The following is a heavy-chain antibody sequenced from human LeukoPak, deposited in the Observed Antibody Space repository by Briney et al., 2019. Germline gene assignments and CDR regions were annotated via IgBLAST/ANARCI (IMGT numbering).Heavy chain of an antibody. D-gene: IGHD3-22*01. Sequence: GGSLRLSCAASGFTFSSYWMSWVRQAPGKGLEWVANIKQDGSEKDYVGSVKGRFTISRDFSKNTVFLHMNSLRAEDTAMYYCARGDDSGYYDYFDYWGQGALVTVSS. J-gene: IGHJ4*02. CDR3: ARGDDSGYYDYFDY. V-gene: IGHV3-7*03. CDR1: GFTFSSYW. CDR2: IKQDGSEK.